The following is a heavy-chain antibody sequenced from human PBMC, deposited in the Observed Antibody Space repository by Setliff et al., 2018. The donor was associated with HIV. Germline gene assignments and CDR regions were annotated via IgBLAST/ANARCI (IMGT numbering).Heavy chain of an antibody. CDR2: IWYDGSNK. CDR1: GFTFSSYG. J-gene: IGHJ4*02. Sequence: PGGSLRLSCAASGFTFSSYGMHWVRQAPGKGLEWVAVIWYDGSNKYYADSVKGRFTISRDNSKNTLYLQMNSLRAEDTAVYYCAKDKREYQLLLPDYWGQGTLVTVSS. V-gene: IGHV3-33*06. D-gene: IGHD2-2*01. CDR3: AKDKREYQLLLPDY.